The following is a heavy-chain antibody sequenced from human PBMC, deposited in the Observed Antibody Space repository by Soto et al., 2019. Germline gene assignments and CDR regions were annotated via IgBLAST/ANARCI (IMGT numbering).Heavy chain of an antibody. CDR2: IYSGGST. V-gene: IGHV3-66*01. CDR3: ARTPPYYYYMDV. Sequence: SGGSLRLSCAASGFTVSSNYMSWVRQAPGKGLEWVSVIYSGGSTYYADSVKGRFTISRDNSKNTLYLQMNSLRAEDTAVYYCARTPPYYYYMDVWGKGTTVTVSS. J-gene: IGHJ6*03. CDR1: GFTVSSNY.